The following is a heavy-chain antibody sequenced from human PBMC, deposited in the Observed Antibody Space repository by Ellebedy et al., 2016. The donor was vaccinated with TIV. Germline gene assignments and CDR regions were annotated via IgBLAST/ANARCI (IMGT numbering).Heavy chain of an antibody. V-gene: IGHV4-59*01. J-gene: IGHJ4*02. D-gene: IGHD6-19*01. Sequence: MPSETLSLTCTVSSGSISSDYWSWLRQPPGEGLEWIGYIYYSGATNYNPTLRSRVTISLDSSKSQFSQKVSSVTAADTAVYYCAKGAGWYNYWGQGTLVTVSS. CDR3: AKGAGWYNY. CDR1: SGSISSDY. CDR2: IYYSGAT.